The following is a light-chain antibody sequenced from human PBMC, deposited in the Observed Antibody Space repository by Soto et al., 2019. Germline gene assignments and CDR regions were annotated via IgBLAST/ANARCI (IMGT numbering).Light chain of an antibody. J-gene: IGKJ2*03. CDR3: QQYSHWPGS. CDR1: QSVTPN. V-gene: IGKV3-15*01. Sequence: ELVMTQSPATLSVSPGGRATLSCRASQSVTPNLAWYQQKPGQAPRLLIYAASTRATGIPARFSGTGSGTDFTLTIRSLQSEDCAVYSCQQYSHWPGSFGQGTKLQIK. CDR2: AAS.